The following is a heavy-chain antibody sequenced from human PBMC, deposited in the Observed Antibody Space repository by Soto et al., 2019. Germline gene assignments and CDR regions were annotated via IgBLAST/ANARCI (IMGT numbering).Heavy chain of an antibody. D-gene: IGHD5-12*01. J-gene: IGHJ3*02. CDR2: IKQDGSEK. Sequence: GGSLRLSCAASGFTFSSYWMSWVRQAPGKGLEWVANIKQDGSEKYYVDSVKGRFTISRDNAKNSLYLQMNSLRAEDTAVYYCARDSHIVATSNDAFDIWGQGTMVTVSS. CDR3: ARDSHIVATSNDAFDI. CDR1: GFTFSSYW. V-gene: IGHV3-7*01.